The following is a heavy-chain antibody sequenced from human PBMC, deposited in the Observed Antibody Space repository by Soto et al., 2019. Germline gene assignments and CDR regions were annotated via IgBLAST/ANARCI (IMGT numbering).Heavy chain of an antibody. D-gene: IGHD3-10*01. Sequence: PSETLSLTCIVSGGSISYYYWSWIRQPPGKGLEWIGYTFYGGSTKYNPSLKSRVTISLDTSKNQFSLKLSSVSAADTAVYFCSRVVGSQNYPANYGMDVWGQGTTVT. CDR1: GGSISYYY. CDR3: SRVVGSQNYPANYGMDV. V-gene: IGHV4-59*01. J-gene: IGHJ6*01. CDR2: TFYGGST.